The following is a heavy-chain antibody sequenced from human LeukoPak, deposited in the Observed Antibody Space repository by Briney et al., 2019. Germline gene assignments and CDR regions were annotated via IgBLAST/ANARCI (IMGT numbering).Heavy chain of an antibody. CDR2: INHSGST. V-gene: IGHV4-34*01. Sequence: SETLSLTCTVYGGSFSGYYWSWIRRPPGKGLEWIGEINHSGSTNYNPSLKSRVTISVDTSKNQFSLKLSSVTAADTAVYYCARAVLRFLEWLPVLGGMDVWGQGTTVTVSS. CDR1: GGSFSGYY. J-gene: IGHJ6*02. D-gene: IGHD3-3*01. CDR3: ARAVLRFLEWLPVLGGMDV.